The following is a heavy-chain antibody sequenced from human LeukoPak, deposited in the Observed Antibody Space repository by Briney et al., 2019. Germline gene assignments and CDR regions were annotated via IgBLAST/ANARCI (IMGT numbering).Heavy chain of an antibody. CDR1: GGSISSSSYS. V-gene: IGHV4-39*01. Sequence: SETLSLTCTVSGGSISSSSYSWGWIRQPPGKGLEWIGSIYYSGSTYYNPSLKSRVTISVDTSKNQFSLKLSSVTAADTAVYYCARHRGRYFDWLFLNWFDPWGQGTLVTVSS. CDR3: ARHRGRYFDWLFLNWFDP. J-gene: IGHJ5*02. D-gene: IGHD3-9*01. CDR2: IYYSGST.